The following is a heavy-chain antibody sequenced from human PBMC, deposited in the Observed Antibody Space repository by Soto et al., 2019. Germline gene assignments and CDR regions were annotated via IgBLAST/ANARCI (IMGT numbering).Heavy chain of an antibody. J-gene: IGHJ6*02. CDR1: GYSISSGYY. CDR2: IYHSGST. CDR3: AREWSDWNDPSPRDYGMDV. Sequence: KTSETLSLTCAVSGYSISSGYYWGWIRQPPGKGLEWIGSIYHSGSTYYNPSLKSRVTISVDTSKNQSSLKLSSVTAADTAVYYCAREWSDWNDPSPRDYGMDVWGQGTTVTVSS. D-gene: IGHD1-1*01. V-gene: IGHV4-38-2*02.